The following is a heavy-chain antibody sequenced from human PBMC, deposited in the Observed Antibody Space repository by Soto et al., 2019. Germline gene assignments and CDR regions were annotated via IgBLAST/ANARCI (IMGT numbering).Heavy chain of an antibody. V-gene: IGHV3-30*18. Sequence: TGGSLRLSCAASGFTFSSYGMHWVRQAPGKGLEWVAVISYDGSNKYYADSVKGRFTISRDNSKNTLYLQMNSLRAEDTAMYYCAKEGRVAEMDVWGQGTTVTVSS. CDR2: ISYDGSNK. D-gene: IGHD2-15*01. CDR1: GFTFSSYG. J-gene: IGHJ6*02. CDR3: AKEGRVAEMDV.